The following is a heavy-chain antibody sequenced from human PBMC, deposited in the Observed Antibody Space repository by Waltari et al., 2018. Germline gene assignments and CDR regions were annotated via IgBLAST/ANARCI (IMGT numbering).Heavy chain of an antibody. J-gene: IGHJ5*02. CDR1: GFIISDYW. D-gene: IGHD1-26*01. Sequence: EVKLVESGGGLIQPGGSLRLSCAASGFIISDYWMHWVRQAPGKGLGWISRMRRDGSSTSYADSVRGRFTISRDNAVNTVYLQMNSLRAQDAAVYYCARDFKDVGSWGQGTLVTVSS. CDR3: ARDFKDVGS. CDR2: MRRDGSST. V-gene: IGHV3-74*03.